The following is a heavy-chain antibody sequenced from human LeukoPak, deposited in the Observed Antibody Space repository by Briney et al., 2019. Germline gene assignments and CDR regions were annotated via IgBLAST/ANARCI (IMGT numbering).Heavy chain of an antibody. CDR2: LSWDGGST. D-gene: IGHD1-1*01. V-gene: IGHV3-43*01. CDR1: GFTFDDYT. J-gene: IGHJ6*03. CDR3: ARTMGGPEYYYYYMDV. Sequence: PGGYLSLSGAASGFTFDDYTMHWVGQAPGMGLEWVTLLSWDGGSTYYADSVKGRFTISRDNSKNSLYLQMNSLRTEDTALYYCARTMGGPEYYYYYMDVWGKGTTVTVSS.